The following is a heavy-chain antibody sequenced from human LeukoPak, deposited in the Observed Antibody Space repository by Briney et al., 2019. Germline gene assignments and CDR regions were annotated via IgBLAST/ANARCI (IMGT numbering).Heavy chain of an antibody. CDR1: GFIFKSYW. D-gene: IGHD3-9*01. CDR2: IKQDGSEE. V-gene: IGHV3-7*01. Sequence: GGSLRLSCAASGFIFKSYWMSWVRQAPGKGLEWVANIKQDGSEENYVDSVRGRFTISRDNAKKSLYLQMNSLRAEDTAVYFLTGFYKNPGGFDFWGQGTLVTVSS. J-gene: IGHJ4*02. CDR3: TGFYKNPGGFDF.